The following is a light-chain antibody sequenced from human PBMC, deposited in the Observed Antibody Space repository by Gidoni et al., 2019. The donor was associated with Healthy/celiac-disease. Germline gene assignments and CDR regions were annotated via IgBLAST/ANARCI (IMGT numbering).Light chain of an antibody. CDR3: QQSYSTLAWT. V-gene: IGKV1-39*01. CDR1: QSISSY. CDR2: AAS. J-gene: IGKJ1*01. Sequence: DIQMTQSPSSLSASVGDRATITCRASQSISSYLNWYQQNPGKAPNLLMYAASSLQSGVPSRFSGSGSGTDFTLIISSLQPEDVATYYCQQSYSTLAWTFGQGTKVEIK.